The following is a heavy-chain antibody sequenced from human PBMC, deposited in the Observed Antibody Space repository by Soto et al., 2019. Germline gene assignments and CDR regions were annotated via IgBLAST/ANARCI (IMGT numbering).Heavy chain of an antibody. CDR3: ARGSGLFYMDV. Sequence: SETLSLTCAVYGGSFSGYYWSWIRQPPGKGLEWIGEINHSGSTNYNPSLKSRVTISVDTSKNQFSLKLSSVTAADTAVYYCARGSGLFYMDVWGKGATVTVSS. D-gene: IGHD3-10*01. V-gene: IGHV4-34*01. J-gene: IGHJ6*03. CDR1: GGSFSGYY. CDR2: INHSGST.